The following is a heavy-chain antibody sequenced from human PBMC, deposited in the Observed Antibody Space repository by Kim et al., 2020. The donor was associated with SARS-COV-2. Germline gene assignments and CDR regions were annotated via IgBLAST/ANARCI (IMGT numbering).Heavy chain of an antibody. V-gene: IGHV3-7*01. D-gene: IGHD3-10*01. J-gene: IGHJ4*02. Sequence: YYVDSVKGRFTVSRDNGKNFFYLHMNILRVEDTAVYYCARALGSETSGCWGQGTLVTVSS. CDR3: ARALGSETSGC.